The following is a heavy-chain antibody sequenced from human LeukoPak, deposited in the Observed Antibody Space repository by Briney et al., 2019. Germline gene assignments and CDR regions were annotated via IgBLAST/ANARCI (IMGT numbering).Heavy chain of an antibody. D-gene: IGHD3-10*01. J-gene: IGHJ6*03. CDR1: GGSISSSNW. Sequence: SETLSLTCAVSGGSISSSNWWSWVRQPPGKGLEWIGEIYHSGSTNYNPSLKSRVTISVDRTKNHFSLKLSSETAADTAVYYCARTTEEYYGSGKSRKYYSYYYYMDVWGKGTTVTVSS. CDR2: IYHSGST. CDR3: ARTTEEYYGSGKSRKYYSYYYYMDV. V-gene: IGHV4-4*02.